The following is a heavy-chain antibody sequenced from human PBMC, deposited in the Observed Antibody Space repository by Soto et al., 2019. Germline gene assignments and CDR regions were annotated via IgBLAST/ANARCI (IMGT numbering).Heavy chain of an antibody. CDR3: ARDPGAADTRPDYRYFEL. D-gene: IGHD3-16*01. J-gene: IGHJ2*01. Sequence: QVQLVPSGAEVKKPGSSVKVSCKASGGTFSSYAISWVRQAPGQGLEWMGGIIPIIGTANYAQKFQGRVTITGAAATSTAYMELGSLRSEDTAVYYCARDPGAADTRPDYRYFELWGRGTLVTVST. V-gene: IGHV1-69*01. CDR1: GGTFSSYA. CDR2: IIPIIGTA.